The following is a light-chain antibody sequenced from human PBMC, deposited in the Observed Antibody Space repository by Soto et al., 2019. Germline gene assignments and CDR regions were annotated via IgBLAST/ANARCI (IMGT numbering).Light chain of an antibody. J-gene: IGKJ1*01. CDR1: QSVSGK. V-gene: IGKV3-15*01. CDR2: GAS. CDR3: QQYNNWPRT. Sequence: EILMTQSPSTLSVSPGERATLSCGASQSVSGKLAWYQQKHGQAPRLLIHGASTRATGIVGRFSGSGSGTECTLTISSLQSEDFEVYYCQQYNNWPRTCGQGTKVDIK.